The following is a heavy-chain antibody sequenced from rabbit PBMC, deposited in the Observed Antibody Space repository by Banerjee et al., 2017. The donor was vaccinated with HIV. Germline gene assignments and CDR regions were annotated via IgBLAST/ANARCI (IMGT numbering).Heavy chain of an antibody. CDR1: GFTLSSYW. V-gene: IGHV1S45*01. J-gene: IGHJ3*01. Sequence: QEQLEESGGDLVKPEGSLTLTCKASGFTLSSYWMCWVRQAPGKGLEWIACIYIGSRGDTYYANWAKGRFTISKTSSTVDLKMTGLTAADTATYFCARDLDGEDANSFNLWGQGTLVTVS. CDR3: ARDLDGEDANSFNL. CDR2: IYIGSRGDT. D-gene: IGHD2-1*01.